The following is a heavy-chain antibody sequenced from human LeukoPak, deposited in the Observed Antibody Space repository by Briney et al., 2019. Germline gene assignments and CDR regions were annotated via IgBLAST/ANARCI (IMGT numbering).Heavy chain of an antibody. J-gene: IGHJ4*02. CDR2: VYPGDSNT. CDR3: ARHGIREDYDILTGYFYFVY. Sequence: GESLKISCKGSGYRFTSYWIGWVRQMPGKGLEWMGMVYPGDSNTRYSPSFQGQVTISVDKSTTTAYLQWSSLKASDTAMYYCARHGIREDYDILTGYFYFVYWGQGTLVTVSS. D-gene: IGHD3-9*01. V-gene: IGHV5-51*01. CDR1: GYRFTSYW.